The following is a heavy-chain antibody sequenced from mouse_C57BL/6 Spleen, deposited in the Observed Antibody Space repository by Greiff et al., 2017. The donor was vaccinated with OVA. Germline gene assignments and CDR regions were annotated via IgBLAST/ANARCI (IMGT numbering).Heavy chain of an antibody. D-gene: IGHD2-5*01. CDR1: GFTFSSYA. V-gene: IGHV5-4*03. J-gene: IGHJ4*01. Sequence: DVKLVESGGGLVKPGGSLKLSCAASGFTFSSYAMSWVRQTPEKRLEWVATISHGGSYTNYPNNVKGRFTISRDNAKNNLYLQMSHLKSEDSAMYDCARGGMDSNYAMDYWGQGTSVTVSS. CDR3: ARGGMDSNYAMDY. CDR2: ISHGGSYT.